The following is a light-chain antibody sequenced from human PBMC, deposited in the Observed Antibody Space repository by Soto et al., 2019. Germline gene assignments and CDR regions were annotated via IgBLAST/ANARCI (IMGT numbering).Light chain of an antibody. Sequence: LTQPASVSGSPGQSNAITCTGTSSDVGGYSYVSWYQQQPGKAPKLVISDVSNRPSGVSDRFSGSKSGNTASLTISGLQTEDEADYYCASYTTSSTYVFGTGTKVTVL. V-gene: IGLV2-14*01. CDR3: ASYTTSSTYV. CDR1: SSDVGGYSY. J-gene: IGLJ1*01. CDR2: DVS.